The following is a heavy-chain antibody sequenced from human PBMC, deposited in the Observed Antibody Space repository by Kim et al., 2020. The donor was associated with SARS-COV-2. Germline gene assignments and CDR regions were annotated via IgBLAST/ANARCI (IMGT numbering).Heavy chain of an antibody. CDR3: ARGRRDQLVRTALSHRMDG. CDR1: GGSFSLYY. D-gene: IGHD6-13*01. V-gene: IGHV4-34*01. J-gene: IGHJ6*02. Sequence: SETLSLTCAVYGGSFSLYYWTWIRQPPGKGLEWIGEINGSGTTNYNPSRKSRVNISIDRSKSQFSLHLRSVTAADTAVYYCARGRRDQLVRTALSHRMDGWGQGTTVTVSS. CDR2: INGSGTT.